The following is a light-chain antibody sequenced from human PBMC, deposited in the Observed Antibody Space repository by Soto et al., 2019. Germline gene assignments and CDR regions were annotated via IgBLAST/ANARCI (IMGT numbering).Light chain of an antibody. CDR3: CSYASSSTYV. V-gene: IGLV2-23*01. CDR2: EGS. J-gene: IGLJ1*01. Sequence: QSALTQPASVSGSPGQSTTISCTGTNSDVGRYNLVSWYQQHPGKAPKLMIYEGSKRPSGVSTRFSGSKSGNTASLTISGLQAEDEADYYCCSYASSSTYVFGPGTKVTVL. CDR1: NSDVGRYNL.